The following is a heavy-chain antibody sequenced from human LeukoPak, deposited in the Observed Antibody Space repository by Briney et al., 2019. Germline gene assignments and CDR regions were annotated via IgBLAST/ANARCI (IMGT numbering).Heavy chain of an antibody. Sequence: GASVKVSCKASGYTFTGCYMHWVRQAPGQGLEWMGWINPNSGGTNYAQKFQGRVTMTRDTSISTAYMELSRLRSDGTAVYYCARVHSYSSSWSVDYWGQGTLVTVSS. D-gene: IGHD6-13*01. CDR3: ARVHSYSSSWSVDY. CDR2: INPNSGGT. CDR1: GYTFTGCY. V-gene: IGHV1-2*02. J-gene: IGHJ4*02.